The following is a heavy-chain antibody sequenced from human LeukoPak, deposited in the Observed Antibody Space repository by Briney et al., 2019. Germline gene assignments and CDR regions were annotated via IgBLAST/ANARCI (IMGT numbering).Heavy chain of an antibody. CDR1: GFTFSSYG. Sequence: GGSLRLSCAASGFTFSSYGMHWVRQAPGKGLEWVAVIWYDGSNKYYADSVKGRFTISRDNSKNTLYLQMNSPRAEDTAVYYCARDGYSSSSLYYYYMDVWGKGTTVTVSS. D-gene: IGHD6-6*01. CDR2: IWYDGSNK. J-gene: IGHJ6*03. CDR3: ARDGYSSSSLYYYYMDV. V-gene: IGHV3-33*01.